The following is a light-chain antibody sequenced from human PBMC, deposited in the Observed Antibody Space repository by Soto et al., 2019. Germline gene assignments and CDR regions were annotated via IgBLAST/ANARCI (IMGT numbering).Light chain of an antibody. CDR3: QQRSNWPIT. Sequence: EIVLTQSPATLSLSPGERATLSCRASQSVSSYLAWYQQKPGQAPRLLIYDASNRATGIPARFSGSGSGTDFTLTISSLEPEDFAVYYCQQRSNWPITFGQGTKVDNK. CDR2: DAS. V-gene: IGKV3-11*01. J-gene: IGKJ1*01. CDR1: QSVSSY.